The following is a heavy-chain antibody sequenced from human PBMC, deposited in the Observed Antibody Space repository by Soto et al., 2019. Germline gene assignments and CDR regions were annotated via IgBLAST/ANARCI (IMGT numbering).Heavy chain of an antibody. CDR1: GFTVSSNY. J-gene: IGHJ4*02. CDR2: FYSAGST. D-gene: IGHD1-1*01. V-gene: IGHV3-53*01. CDR3: ATSVGTTGRYFFDY. Sequence: PGGSLRLSCAASGFTVSSNYMSWVRQAPGKALEWVSVFYSAGSTYYADSVTGRVTISRDISKNTLYLQMNSLRAEDTAVYYCATSVGTTGRYFFDYWGQGTLVTVSS.